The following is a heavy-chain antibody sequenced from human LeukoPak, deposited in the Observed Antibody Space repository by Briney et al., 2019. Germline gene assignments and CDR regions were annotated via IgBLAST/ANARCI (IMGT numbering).Heavy chain of an antibody. CDR2: INRSGST. D-gene: IGHD1-20*01. V-gene: IGHV4-34*01. CDR3: ARSGLTSVLYLD. J-gene: IGHJ1*01. CDR1: GGSFSNYY. Sequence: SETLSLTCRVSGGSFSNYYWAWIRQPPGKGLEWIGEINRSGSTNYNPSLKSRVTISVDTSESQFSLKLSSVTAADTAVYFCARSGLTSVLYLDWGQGTLVTVSS.